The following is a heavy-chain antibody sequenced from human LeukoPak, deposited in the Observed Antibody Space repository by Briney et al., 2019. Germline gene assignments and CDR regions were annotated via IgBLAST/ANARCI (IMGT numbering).Heavy chain of an antibody. J-gene: IGHJ4*02. CDR3: AGYKLTGDDY. D-gene: IGHD7-27*01. CDR2: IYYSGST. CDR1: GGSISSYY. V-gene: IGHV4-59*01. Sequence: PETLSLTCTVSGGSISSYYWSWIRQPPGKGLEWIGYIYYSGSTNYNPSLKSRVTISVDTSKNQFSLKLSSVTAADTAVYYCAGYKLTGDDYWGQGTLVTVSS.